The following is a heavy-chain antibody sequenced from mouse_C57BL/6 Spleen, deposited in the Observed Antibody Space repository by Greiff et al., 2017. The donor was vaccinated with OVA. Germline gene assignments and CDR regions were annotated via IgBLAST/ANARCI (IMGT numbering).Heavy chain of an antibody. CDR1: GFTFSSYA. Sequence: EVQVVESGGGLVKPGGSLKLSCAASGFTFSSYAMSWVRQTPEKRLEWVATISDGGSYTYYPDNVKGRFTISRDNAKNNLYLQMSHLKSEDTAMYDCAREKGITGRNYCDYWGQGTTLTVSS. CDR3: AREKGITGRNYCDY. V-gene: IGHV5-4*01. J-gene: IGHJ2*01. CDR2: ISDGGSYT. D-gene: IGHD2-4*01.